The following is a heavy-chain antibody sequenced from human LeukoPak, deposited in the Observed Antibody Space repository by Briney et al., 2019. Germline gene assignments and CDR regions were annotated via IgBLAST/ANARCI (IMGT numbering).Heavy chain of an antibody. D-gene: IGHD4-17*01. Sequence: PGGSLRLSCAASGFTFDNYGLSWVRQAPGKGLEWFSAISANGGSTYYADSVKGRFTISRDNSKNTLYLQMSSLRAEDTAVYYCAYGDYPYYFDYWGQGTLVTVSS. CDR3: AYGDYPYYFDY. CDR2: ISANGGST. V-gene: IGHV3-23*01. J-gene: IGHJ4*02. CDR1: GFTFDNYG.